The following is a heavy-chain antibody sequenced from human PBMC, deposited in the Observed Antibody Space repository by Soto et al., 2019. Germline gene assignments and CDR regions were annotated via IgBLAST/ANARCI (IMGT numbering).Heavy chain of an antibody. CDR2: TYYRSKWYN. Sequence: PSQTLSLTCAISGDSVSSNSAAWNWIRQSPSRGLEWLGRTYYRSKWYNDYAVFVKSRITINPDTSKNQFSLQLNSVTPEDTAVYYCARVRQLVDYYYYGMDVWGQGTTVTVS. V-gene: IGHV6-1*01. J-gene: IGHJ6*02. D-gene: IGHD6-13*01. CDR3: ARVRQLVDYYYYGMDV. CDR1: GDSVSSNSAA.